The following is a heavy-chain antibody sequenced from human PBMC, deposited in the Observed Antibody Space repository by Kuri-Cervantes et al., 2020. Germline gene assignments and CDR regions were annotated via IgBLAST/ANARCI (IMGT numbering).Heavy chain of an antibody. CDR3: ARGLGIGRPIHYFDY. V-gene: IGHV4-39*01. D-gene: IGHD7-27*01. Sequence: GSLRLSCTVSGGSISGSSYYWGWIRQPQGKGLEWIGSIYYSGSTYYNPSLKSRVTISVDTSKNQFSLKLSSVTAADTAVYYCARGLGIGRPIHYFDYWGQGTLVTVSS. CDR2: IYYSGST. J-gene: IGHJ4*02. CDR1: GGSISGSSYY.